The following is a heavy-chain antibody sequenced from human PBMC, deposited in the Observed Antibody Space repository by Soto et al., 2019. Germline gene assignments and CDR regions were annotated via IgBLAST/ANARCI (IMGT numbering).Heavy chain of an antibody. CDR1: GFTFNYAW. Sequence: GGSLRLSCAASGFTFNYAWMNWLSQAPGKGLEWVGRIKSKNDGGTTDYAAPVKGRFTISRDDSKDTLYLQMNSLKTEDTAVYYCTTDLPILIPQLDYWGQGSLVTVSS. D-gene: IGHD2-8*01. V-gene: IGHV3-15*07. J-gene: IGHJ4*02. CDR3: TTDLPILIPQLDY. CDR2: IKSKNDGGTT.